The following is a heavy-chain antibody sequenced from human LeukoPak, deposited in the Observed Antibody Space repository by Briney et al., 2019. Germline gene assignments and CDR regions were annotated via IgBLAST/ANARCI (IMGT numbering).Heavy chain of an antibody. Sequence: SETLSLTCAVYGGSFSGYYWSWTRQPPGKGLEWIGEINHSGSTNYNPSLKSRVTISVDTSKNQFSLKLSSVTAADTAVYYCARGQGAGTGSRWFDPWGQGTLVTVSS. D-gene: IGHD6-19*01. CDR3: ARGQGAGTGSRWFDP. J-gene: IGHJ5*02. CDR2: INHSGST. V-gene: IGHV4-34*01. CDR1: GGSFSGYY.